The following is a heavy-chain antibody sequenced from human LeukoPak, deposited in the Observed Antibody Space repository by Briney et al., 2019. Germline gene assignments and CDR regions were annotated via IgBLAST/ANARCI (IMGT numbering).Heavy chain of an antibody. D-gene: IGHD3-22*01. CDR3: ARDLNDLTYYYDSSGASGFMY. CDR1: GYTFTGYY. Sequence: ASVKVSCKASGYTFTGYYMHWVRQAPGQGLEWMGWINPNSGGTNYAQKFQGWVTMTRDTSISTAYMELSRLRSDDTAVYYCARDLNDLTYYYDSSGASGFMYWGQGTLVTVSS. CDR2: INPNSGGT. J-gene: IGHJ4*02. V-gene: IGHV1-2*04.